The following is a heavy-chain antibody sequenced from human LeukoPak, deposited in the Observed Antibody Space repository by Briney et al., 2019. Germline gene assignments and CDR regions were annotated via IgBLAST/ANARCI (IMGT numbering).Heavy chain of an antibody. Sequence: SETLSLTCTVSGGSISSGGYYWSWIRQHPGKGLEWIGYIYYSGSTYYNPSLKSRVTISVDTSKNQFSLKLSSVTAADTAVYYCASSVGGATNNWFDPWGQGTLVTVSS. CDR1: GGSISSGGYY. CDR3: ASSVGGATNNWFDP. D-gene: IGHD1-26*01. V-gene: IGHV4-31*03. CDR2: IYYSGST. J-gene: IGHJ5*02.